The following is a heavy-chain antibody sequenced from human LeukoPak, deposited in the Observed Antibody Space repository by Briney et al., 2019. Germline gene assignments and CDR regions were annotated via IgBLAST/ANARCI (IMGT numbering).Heavy chain of an antibody. Sequence: PSETLSLTCTVSGGSISNYYWSWIRQPPGKGLEWIGYIYYSGSTNYNPSLKSRVTISVDTSKNQFSLKLSSVTAADTAVYYCAAGRRNLGYWGPGTLVTVSS. CDR2: IYYSGST. CDR3: AAGRRNLGY. CDR1: GGSISNYY. J-gene: IGHJ4*02. D-gene: IGHD1-14*01. V-gene: IGHV4-59*01.